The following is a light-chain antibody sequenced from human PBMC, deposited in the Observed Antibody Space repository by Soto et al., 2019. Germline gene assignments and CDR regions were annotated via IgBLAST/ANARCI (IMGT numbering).Light chain of an antibody. CDR1: QSVNTNY. CDR3: QVYGSSPLYT. CDR2: GAS. V-gene: IGKV3-20*01. Sequence: EVVLTQSPGTLSLSPGERASLSCRASQSVNTNYFAWYQQRPGQAPRLLIYGASSRATGIPDRFSGSGSGTVFTLTIWRLEPEDFAVYYCQVYGSSPLYTFGQGTKLEIK. J-gene: IGKJ2*01.